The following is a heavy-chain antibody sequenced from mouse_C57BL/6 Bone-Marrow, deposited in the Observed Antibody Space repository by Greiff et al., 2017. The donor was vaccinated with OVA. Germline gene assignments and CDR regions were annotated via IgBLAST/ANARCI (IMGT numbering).Heavy chain of an antibody. V-gene: IGHV5-16*01. CDR3: ARDWGLSMDY. CDR2: INYDGSST. Sequence: EVKLVESEGGLVQPGSSMKLSCTASGFTFSDYYMAWVRQVPEKGLEWVANINYDGSSTYYLDSLKSRFIISRDNAKNILYLQMSSLKSEDTATYYCARDWGLSMDYWGQGTSVTVSS. D-gene: IGHD2-4*01. J-gene: IGHJ4*01. CDR1: GFTFSDYY.